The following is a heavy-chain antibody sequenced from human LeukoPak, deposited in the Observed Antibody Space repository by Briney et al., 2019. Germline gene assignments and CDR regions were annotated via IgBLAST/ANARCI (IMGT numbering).Heavy chain of an antibody. J-gene: IGHJ4*02. D-gene: IGHD3/OR15-3a*01. CDR2: ISSSSSYI. CDR3: VREDLGIEY. V-gene: IGHV3-21*04. CDR1: GFTVSSNY. Sequence: GSLRLSCAASGFTVSSNYMSWVRQAPGKGLEWVSSISSSSSYIYYADSVKGRFTISRDSSKKTLYLHMSSLRAEDTAVYYCVREDLGIEYWGQGTLVTVSP.